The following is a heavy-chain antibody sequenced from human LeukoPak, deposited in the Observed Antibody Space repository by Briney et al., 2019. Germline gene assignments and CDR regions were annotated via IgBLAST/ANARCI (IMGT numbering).Heavy chain of an antibody. J-gene: IGHJ4*02. V-gene: IGHV1-69*06. D-gene: IGHD3-22*01. CDR3: ARAYSSGYPFDY. CDR1: GGTFSSYA. CDR2: VIPIFGTA. Sequence: SMKVSCKASGGTFSSYATSWVRQAPGQGLEWMGGVIPIFGTANYAQKFQGRDTTTADKPTSTAYLERSTLRPQHTPAYNCARAYSSGYPFDYWGQGTLVTVSS.